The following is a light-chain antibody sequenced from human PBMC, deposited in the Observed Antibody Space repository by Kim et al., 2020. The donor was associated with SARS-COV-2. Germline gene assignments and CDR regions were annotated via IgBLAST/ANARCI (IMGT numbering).Light chain of an antibody. Sequence: SPGERATRSCSASQSVSSNLAWYQQKPGQAPRLLIYGASTRATGIPARFSGSGSGTEFTLTISSLQSEDFAVYYCQQYNNWLPLTFGGGTKVDIK. CDR1: QSVSSN. CDR2: GAS. CDR3: QQYNNWLPLT. V-gene: IGKV3-15*01. J-gene: IGKJ4*01.